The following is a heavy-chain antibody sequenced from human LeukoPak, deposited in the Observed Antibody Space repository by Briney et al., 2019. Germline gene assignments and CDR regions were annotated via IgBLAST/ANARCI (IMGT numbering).Heavy chain of an antibody. Sequence: ASVRVSCKASGYSLIVYYIHWVRQAPGQGLEWMGWINPRTGDTNYAPQFQGRVTMTRDTSISTAYMELSRLRSDDTAVYYCASSGYSYGYAFHWGQGTLVTVSS. D-gene: IGHD5-18*01. J-gene: IGHJ4*02. CDR3: ASSGYSYGYAFH. CDR2: INPRTGDT. V-gene: IGHV1-2*02. CDR1: GYSLIVYY.